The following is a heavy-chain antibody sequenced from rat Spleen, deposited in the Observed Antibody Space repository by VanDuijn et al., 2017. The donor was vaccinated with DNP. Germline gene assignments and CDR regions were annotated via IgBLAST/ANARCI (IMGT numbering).Heavy chain of an antibody. D-gene: IGHD1-3*01. CDR1: GFSLTDSS. CDR3: ARSLAAVAPSGAMDA. CDR2: ISSGGRT. Sequence: QVQLKESGPGMVQPSQTLSLTCTVSGFSLTDSSVHWVRQPPGKVLEWIAAISSGGRTYYNSVLKSRLSISRDTSKRQVFLKMNSVQTEDTAMYFCARSLAAVAPSGAMDAWGQGTSVTVSS. J-gene: IGHJ4*01. V-gene: IGHV2-6*01.